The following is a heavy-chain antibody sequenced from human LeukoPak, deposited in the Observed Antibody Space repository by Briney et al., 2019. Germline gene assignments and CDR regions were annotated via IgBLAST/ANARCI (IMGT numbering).Heavy chain of an antibody. CDR1: GGSISSYY. CDR2: IYYSGST. V-gene: IGHV4-59*01. J-gene: IGHJ6*02. Sequence: SETLSLTCTVSGGSISSYYWSWIRQPPGKGLEWIGYIYYSGSTNYTPSLKSRVTISVDTSKNQFSLKLSSVTAADTAVYYCARVIWDYYYYGMDVWGQGTTVTVSS. CDR3: ARVIWDYYYYGMDV. D-gene: IGHD1-26*01.